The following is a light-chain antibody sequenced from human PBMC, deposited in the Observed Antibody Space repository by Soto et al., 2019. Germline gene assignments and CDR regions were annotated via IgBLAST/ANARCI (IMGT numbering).Light chain of an antibody. J-gene: IGLJ1*01. V-gene: IGLV2-14*01. CDR2: DVT. CDR3: SSYTSSSTPYV. CDR1: SSDVGGYNY. Sequence: QSVLTQPASVSGSPGQWITISCTGTSSDVGGYNYVSWYQQHPVKAPKLMIYDVTNRPSGVSDRFSGSKSGNTASLTISGLQAEDEADYCCSSYTSSSTPYVFGTGTKVTVL.